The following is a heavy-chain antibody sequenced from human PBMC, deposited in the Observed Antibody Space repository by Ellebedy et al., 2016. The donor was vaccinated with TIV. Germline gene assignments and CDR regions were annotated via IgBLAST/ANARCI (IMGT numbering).Heavy chain of an antibody. J-gene: IGHJ4*02. CDR1: GYTFTSYG. CDR2: ISAYNGNT. CDR3: ARDRSWELLGLPDY. D-gene: IGHD1-26*01. Sequence: ASVKVSCXASGYTFTSYGISWVRQAPGQGLEWMGWISAYNGNTNYAQKLQGRVTMTTDTSTSTAYMELRSLRSDDTAVYYCARDRSWELLGLPDYWGQGTLVTVSS. V-gene: IGHV1-18*01.